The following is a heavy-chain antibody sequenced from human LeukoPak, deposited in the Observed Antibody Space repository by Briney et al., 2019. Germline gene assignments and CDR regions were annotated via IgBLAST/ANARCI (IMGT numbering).Heavy chain of an antibody. J-gene: IGHJ4*02. CDR2: ISGSGDDT. CDR3: AKDLGGRSLYSSSAFDY. D-gene: IGHD6-6*01. Sequence: GGSLRLSCVGSGFTFSDYPMTWVRQGPGKGLEWVSGISGSGDDTYYIDSVKGRFIISRDNSKNTLYLQMNSLRAEDTAVYYCAKDLGGRSLYSSSAFDYWGQGTLVTVSS. V-gene: IGHV3-23*01. CDR1: GFTFSDYP.